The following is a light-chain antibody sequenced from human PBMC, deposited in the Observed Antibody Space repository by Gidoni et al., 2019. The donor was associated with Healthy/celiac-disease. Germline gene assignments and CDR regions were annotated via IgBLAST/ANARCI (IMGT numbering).Light chain of an antibody. J-gene: IGKJ2*01. CDR3: QQYGSSPYT. CDR1: QSVSSSY. Sequence: VLTQSPGTLSLSPGERATLSCRASQSVSSSYLAWYQQKPGQAPRLLIYGASSRATGIPDRVSGSGSGTDFTLTISRLEPEDFAVYYCQQYGSSPYTFGQGTKLEIK. V-gene: IGKV3-20*01. CDR2: GAS.